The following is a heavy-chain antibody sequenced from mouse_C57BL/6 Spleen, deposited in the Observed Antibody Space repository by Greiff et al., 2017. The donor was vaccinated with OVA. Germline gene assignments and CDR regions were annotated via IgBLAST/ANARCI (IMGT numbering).Heavy chain of an antibody. CDR3: ARWNALHWDGGDY. V-gene: IGHV1-53*01. J-gene: IGHJ2*01. CDR1: GYTFTSYW. CDR2: INPSNGGT. D-gene: IGHD4-1*01. Sequence: QVHVKQPGTELVKPGASVKLSCKASGYTFTSYWMHWVKQRPGQGLEWIGNINPSNGGTNYNEKFKSKATLTVDKSSSTAYMQLSSLTSEDSAVYYCARWNALHWDGGDYWGQGTTLTVSS.